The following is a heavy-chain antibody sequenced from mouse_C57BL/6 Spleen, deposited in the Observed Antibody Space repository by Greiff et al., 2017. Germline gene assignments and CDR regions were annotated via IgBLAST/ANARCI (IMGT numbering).Heavy chain of an antibody. CDR2: IDPETGGT. D-gene: IGHD1-1*01. Sequence: VKLQESGAELVRPGASVTMSCKASGYTFTDYEMPWVKQTPVHGLEWIGAIDPETGGTAYNQKFKGKDILTADKSSSTAYMELRSLTSEDSAVYYCTLITTVVPWGQGTSVTVSS. J-gene: IGHJ4*01. V-gene: IGHV1-15*01. CDR1: GYTFTDYE. CDR3: TLITTVVP.